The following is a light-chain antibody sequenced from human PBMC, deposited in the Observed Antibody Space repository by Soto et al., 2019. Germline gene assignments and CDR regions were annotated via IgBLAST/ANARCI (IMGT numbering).Light chain of an antibody. V-gene: IGKV1-17*01. CDR2: SAS. CDR1: ESISGY. J-gene: IGKJ1*01. Sequence: DFQLTQSPSSLSASVGDRVTITCRTSESISGYLSWYQQKAGQPPKRLIYSASTLQIGVPSRFSGSGSGTEFTLTISSLQPEDFATYFCLQHKSFRWTFGQGTKVDIK. CDR3: LQHKSFRWT.